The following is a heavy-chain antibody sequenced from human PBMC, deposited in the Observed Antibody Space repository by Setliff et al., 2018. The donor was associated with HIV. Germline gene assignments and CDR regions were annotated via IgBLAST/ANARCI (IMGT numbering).Heavy chain of an antibody. CDR1: GGAFSSSTYS. Sequence: PSETLSLTCTVSGGAFSSSTYSCGWIRKPPGMGLEWIGSIHSSGTTYYNPSLKSRFAISVDKSRSQFSLKLRSVTAADTAVYYCARHKTNYDFYAFDVWGQGTMVTVSS. V-gene: IGHV4-39*01. CDR2: IHSSGTT. CDR3: ARHKTNYDFYAFDV. D-gene: IGHD3-3*01. J-gene: IGHJ3*01.